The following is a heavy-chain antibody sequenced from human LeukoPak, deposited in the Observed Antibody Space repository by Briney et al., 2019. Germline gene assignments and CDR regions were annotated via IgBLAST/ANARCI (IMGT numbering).Heavy chain of an antibody. Sequence: GGSLRLSCAASGFTFSSYSMNWVRQAPGKGLEWVSYISSSSSTIYYADSVKGRFTISRDNAKNSLYLQMNSLRAEDTAVYYCARIGGNSPFGAFDIWGQGTMVTVSS. CDR1: GFTFSSYS. CDR2: ISSSSSTI. V-gene: IGHV3-48*04. CDR3: ARIGGNSPFGAFDI. J-gene: IGHJ3*02. D-gene: IGHD4-23*01.